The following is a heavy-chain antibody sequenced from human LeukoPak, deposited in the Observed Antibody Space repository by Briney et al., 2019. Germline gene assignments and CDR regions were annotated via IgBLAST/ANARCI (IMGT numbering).Heavy chain of an antibody. CDR2: IYTSGST. J-gene: IGHJ4*02. V-gene: IGHV4-4*09. CDR1: GVSTSSYY. D-gene: IGHD5-12*01. CDR3: ARQEGVGDYLFDY. Sequence: PSETLSLTCTVSGVSTSSYYWSWLRQPTGKGLEWIGYIYTSGSTNYNPSLKSRVTISVDTSNSQFSLKLSSVTAADTAVYYCARQEGVGDYLFDYWGQGTLVTVSS.